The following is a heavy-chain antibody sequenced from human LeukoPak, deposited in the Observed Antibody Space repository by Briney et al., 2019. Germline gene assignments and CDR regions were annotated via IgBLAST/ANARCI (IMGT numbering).Heavy chain of an antibody. D-gene: IGHD4-17*01. V-gene: IGHV4-39*07. J-gene: IGHJ4*02. CDR1: GGSISSSSYY. Sequence: SETLSLTCTVSGGSISSSSYYWGWIRQPPGKGLEWIGSIYYSGSTYYNPSLKSRVTISVDTSKNQFSLKLSSVTAADTAVYYCARDQEPYGDPIFDYWGQGTLVTVSS. CDR2: IYYSGST. CDR3: ARDQEPYGDPIFDY.